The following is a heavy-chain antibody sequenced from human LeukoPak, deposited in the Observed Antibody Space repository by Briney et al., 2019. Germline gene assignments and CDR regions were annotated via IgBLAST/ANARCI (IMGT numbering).Heavy chain of an antibody. CDR2: FDPEDGET. CDR1: GCTLTELS. D-gene: IGHD2-21*01. CDR3: ATQMRIESLCSFDI. Sequence: GASVKVSCKVSGCTLTELSMHWVRQAPGKGLEWMGGFDPEDGETIYAQKFQGRVTMTEDTSTDTAYMELSSLRSEDTAVYYCATQMRIESLCSFDIWGQGTMVTVSS. V-gene: IGHV1-24*01. J-gene: IGHJ3*02.